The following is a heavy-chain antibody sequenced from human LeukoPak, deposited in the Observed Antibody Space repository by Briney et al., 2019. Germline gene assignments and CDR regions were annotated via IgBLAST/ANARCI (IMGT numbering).Heavy chain of an antibody. D-gene: IGHD4/OR15-4a*01. CDR2: IYPDDSET. CDR3: ARQPIDYGPDY. Sequence: GDSLKISCQSSGYSFTFYWIAWVRQMPGKGLEWMGIIYPDDSETRYNPSFQGQVTMSADKSISTAYLQWSALESSDTAIYYCARQPIDYGPDYWGLGTRVTVSS. CDR1: GYSFTFYW. V-gene: IGHV5-51*01. J-gene: IGHJ4*02.